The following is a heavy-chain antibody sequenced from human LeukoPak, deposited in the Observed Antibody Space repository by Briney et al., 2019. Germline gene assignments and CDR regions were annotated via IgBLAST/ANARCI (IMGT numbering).Heavy chain of an antibody. Sequence: GGSLRLSCSASGFNLNKQYARWNSQAPGKGLEWLSYISSTGSTTYSADSVKGRFTISRDNAKNSLFLQLNYVTAEDTAVYYCARAHFVAIHFDPWGRGTLVTVSS. CDR2: ISSTGSTT. CDR1: GFNLNKQY. J-gene: IGHJ5*02. V-gene: IGHV3-11*04. CDR3: ARAHFVAIHFDP. D-gene: IGHD2-15*01.